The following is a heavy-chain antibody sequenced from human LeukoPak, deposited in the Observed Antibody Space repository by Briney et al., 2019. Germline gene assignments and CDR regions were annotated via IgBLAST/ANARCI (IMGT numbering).Heavy chain of an antibody. J-gene: IGHJ4*02. Sequence: GGSLRLSCAASGFDLGHYEVNWVRQAPGKGLEWIAHISVRAATIYYGDSVEGRFTISRDDAKNTLFLQMNSLRVEDTALYYCARVDDGNYDYWGQGTLLTVSS. CDR3: ARVDDGNYDY. D-gene: IGHD1-26*01. CDR1: GFDLGHYE. V-gene: IGHV3-48*03. CDR2: ISVRAATI.